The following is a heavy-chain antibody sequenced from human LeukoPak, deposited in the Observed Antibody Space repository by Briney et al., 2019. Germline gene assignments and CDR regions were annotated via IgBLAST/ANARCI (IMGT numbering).Heavy chain of an antibody. D-gene: IGHD6-13*01. J-gene: IGHJ4*02. CDR1: GFMFSNSG. CDR2: TSYDGRNS. Sequence: GGSLRLSCVASGFMFSNSGMHWIRQAPGKGLEWVAITSYDGRNSFYTDSVKGRFTISRDNSKNTLYLQMNGLRAEDTAVYYCAKRMGPSIAATDLDYWGQGTLVTVSS. CDR3: AKRMGPSIAATDLDY. V-gene: IGHV3-30*18.